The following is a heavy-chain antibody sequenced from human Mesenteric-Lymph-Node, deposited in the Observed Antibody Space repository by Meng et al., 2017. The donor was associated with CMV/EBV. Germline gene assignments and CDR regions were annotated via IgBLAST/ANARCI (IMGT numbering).Heavy chain of an antibody. V-gene: IGHV5-10-1*01. Sequence: ISCKGSGYSFTSYWIGWVRQMPGKGLEWMGRIDPSDSYTNYSPSFQGHVTISADKSISTAYLQWSSLKASDTAMYYCARHRSYDADYWGQGTLVTVSS. CDR1: GYSFTSYW. CDR3: ARHRSYDADY. J-gene: IGHJ4*02. D-gene: IGHD3-22*01. CDR2: IDPSDSYT.